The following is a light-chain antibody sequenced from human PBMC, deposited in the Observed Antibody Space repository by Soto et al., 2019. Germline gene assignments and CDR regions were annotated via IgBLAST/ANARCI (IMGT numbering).Light chain of an antibody. V-gene: IGKV3-20*01. CDR1: QTVSSNY. J-gene: IGKJ2*01. Sequence: EIVLTQSPGTLSLSPGERATLSCRASQTVSSNYLAWYQQKPGQAPRLLIYGASIRATDIPDRFSGSGSETDFTLTIIRLEPEDFAVYYCQQYGSSYTFGQGTKLEIK. CDR2: GAS. CDR3: QQYGSSYT.